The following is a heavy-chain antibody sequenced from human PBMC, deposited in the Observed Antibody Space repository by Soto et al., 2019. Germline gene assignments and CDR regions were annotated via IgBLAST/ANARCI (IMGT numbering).Heavy chain of an antibody. Sequence: ASVKVSCKASGYTFTSYGISWVRQAPGQGLEWMGWISAYNGNTNYAQKLQGRVTMTTDTSTSTAYMELRSLRSDDKAVYYCAREDSSRQWPYYYYGMDVWGQGTTVTVSS. CDR1: GYTFTSYG. V-gene: IGHV1-18*01. D-gene: IGHD6-19*01. CDR2: ISAYNGNT. CDR3: AREDSSRQWPYYYYGMDV. J-gene: IGHJ6*02.